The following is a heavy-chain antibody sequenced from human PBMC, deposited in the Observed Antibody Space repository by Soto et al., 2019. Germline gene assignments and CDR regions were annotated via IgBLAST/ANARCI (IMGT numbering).Heavy chain of an antibody. CDR2: INNDGSST. V-gene: IGHV3-74*01. J-gene: IGHJ6*03. Sequence: PGGSLRLSCAASGFTFSSYWMHWVRQAPGKGLVWVSRINNDGSSTTYAASVKGRFTISRGNAKNTLYLQMNSLRAEDTAVYYCDYSPDYYYYMDVWGKGTTVTVS. CDR3: DYSPDYYYYMDV. D-gene: IGHD2-21*01. CDR1: GFTFSSYW.